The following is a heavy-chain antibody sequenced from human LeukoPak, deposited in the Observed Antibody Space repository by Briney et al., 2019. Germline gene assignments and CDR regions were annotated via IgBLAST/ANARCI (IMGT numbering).Heavy chain of an antibody. J-gene: IGHJ3*02. CDR3: ARRGQYSGYDLDAFDI. CDR1: GYSISSGYY. CDR2: SYHSGST. V-gene: IGHV4-38-2*01. Sequence: SETLSLTCAVSGYSISSGYYWGWIRQPPGKGLEWIGSSYHSGSTYYNPSLKSRVTISVDTSKNQFSLKLSSVTAADTPVYYCARRGQYSGYDLDAFDIWGQGTMVTVSS. D-gene: IGHD5-12*01.